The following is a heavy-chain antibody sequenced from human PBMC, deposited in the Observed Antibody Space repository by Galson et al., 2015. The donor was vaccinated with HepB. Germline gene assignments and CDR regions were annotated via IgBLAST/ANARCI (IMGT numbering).Heavy chain of an antibody. D-gene: IGHD6-19*01. CDR2: ISSNGGST. CDR3: VSPRYEATTSHHPGYSSGWWHFDY. V-gene: IGHV3-64D*06. CDR1: GFTFSSYA. J-gene: IGHJ4*02. Sequence: SLRLSCAASGFTFSSYAMHWVRQAPGKGLEYVSAISSNGGSTYYADSVKGRFTISRDNSKNTLYLQMSSLRAEDTAVYYCVSPRYEATTSHHPGYSSGWWHFDYWGQGTLVTVSS.